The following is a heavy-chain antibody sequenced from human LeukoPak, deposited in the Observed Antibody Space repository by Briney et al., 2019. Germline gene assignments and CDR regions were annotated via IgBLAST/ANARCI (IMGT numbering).Heavy chain of an antibody. Sequence: PGGSLRLSCAASGFTFSSYSMNWVRQAPGKGLEWVSYISSSSTIYYADSVKGRFTISRDNAKNSLYLQMNSLRAEDTAVYYCARDPPRRGFDYWGQGTLVTVSS. CDR1: GFTFSSYS. V-gene: IGHV3-48*04. CDR2: ISSSSTI. CDR3: ARDPPRRGFDY. J-gene: IGHJ4*02.